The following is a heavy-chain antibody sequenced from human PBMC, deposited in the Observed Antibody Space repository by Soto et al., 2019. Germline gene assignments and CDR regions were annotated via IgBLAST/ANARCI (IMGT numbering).Heavy chain of an antibody. J-gene: IGHJ4*02. V-gene: IGHV1-69*13. CDR2: IIPIFGTA. CDR3: ASRAYSYDLFDY. D-gene: IGHD5-18*01. CDR1: GGTFSSYA. Sequence: GASVKVSCKASGGTFSSYAISWVRQAPGQGLEWMGGIIPIFGTANYAQKFQGRVTITADESTSTAYMELSSLRSEDTAVYYCASRAYSYDLFDYWGQGTLVTVSS.